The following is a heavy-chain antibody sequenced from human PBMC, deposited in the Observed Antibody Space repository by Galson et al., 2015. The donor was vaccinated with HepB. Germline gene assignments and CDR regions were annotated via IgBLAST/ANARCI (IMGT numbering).Heavy chain of an antibody. J-gene: IGHJ4*02. CDR2: ISWDGGST. CDR3: AKDTSSSWYGTIDY. D-gene: IGHD6-13*01. Sequence: FLRLSCAASGFTFDDYAMHWVRQAPGKGLEWVSLISWDGGSTYYADSVKGRFTISRDNSKNSLYLQMNSLRAEDTALYYCAKDTSSSWYGTIDYWGQGTLVTVSS. V-gene: IGHV3-43D*03. CDR1: GFTFDDYA.